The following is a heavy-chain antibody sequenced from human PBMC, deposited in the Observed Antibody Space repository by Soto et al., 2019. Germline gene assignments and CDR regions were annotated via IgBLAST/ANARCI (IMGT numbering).Heavy chain of an antibody. D-gene: IGHD5-12*01. CDR1: GVTLRDYY. V-gene: IGHV3-11*01. J-gene: IGHJ2*01. CDR2: ISSGASTL. CDR3: SRGSLSGPYRYSDL. Sequence: GGSLRLSCAASGVTLRDYYMSWIRQAPGKGLEWVSYISSGASTLYYADSVKGRFTISRDNAKNSLYLQMNSLRAEDTAVYYCSRGSLSGPYRYSDLWGRGTLVPVSS.